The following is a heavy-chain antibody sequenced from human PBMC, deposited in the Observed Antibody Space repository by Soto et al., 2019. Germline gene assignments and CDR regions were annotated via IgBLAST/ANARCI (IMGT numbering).Heavy chain of an antibody. Sequence: QVQLQESGPGLVKPSETLSLTCTVSGDSIRSYYWSWIRQPPGQGLEWIGYIYYRGSTNYNPSLKSRVTISVDTSKNQLSLKLSSVTAADTAVYYCARLSMITFVGIRKDAFDIWGQGTMVTVSS. CDR2: IYYRGST. CDR3: ARLSMITFVGIRKDAFDI. J-gene: IGHJ3*02. V-gene: IGHV4-59*08. D-gene: IGHD3-16*01. CDR1: GDSIRSYY.